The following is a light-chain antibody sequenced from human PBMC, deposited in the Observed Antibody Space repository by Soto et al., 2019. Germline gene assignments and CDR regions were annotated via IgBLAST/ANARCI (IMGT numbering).Light chain of an antibody. J-gene: IGLJ1*01. CDR3: SSYTSSSTPYV. CDR1: NSEVGGYNY. CDR2: DVS. Sequence: QSVLTQASSVSRSPGQSLTISRPGTNSEVGGYNYVSWYQQHPGKAPKLMIYDVSNRPSGVSTRFSGSKSGNTASMTISGLQAEDDADYYCSSYTSSSTPYVCATGTKVTV. V-gene: IGLV2-14*01.